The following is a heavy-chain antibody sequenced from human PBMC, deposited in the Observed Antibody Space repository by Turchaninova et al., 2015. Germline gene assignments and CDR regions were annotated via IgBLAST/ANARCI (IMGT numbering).Heavy chain of an antibody. CDR3: ARDPWARQSQCWRRNFFYLDV. V-gene: IGHV1-3*01. CDR1: GYSFSNFA. J-gene: IGHJ6*03. D-gene: IGHD3-9*01. Sequence: GAEVKRPGAAVTVSCKTSGYSFSNFAIHWVRQAPGHRLEWIGWINGGNGQTKYSQKFRDRVTITKDTSARMAYLELRSLRSDDSAVYYCARDPWARQSQCWRRNFFYLDVWGTGTTITVSS. CDR2: INGGNGQT.